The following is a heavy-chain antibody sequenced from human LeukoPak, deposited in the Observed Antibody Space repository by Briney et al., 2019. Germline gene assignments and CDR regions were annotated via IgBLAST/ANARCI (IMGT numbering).Heavy chain of an antibody. CDR3: ARGRDFWSGYRLFYYYGLDV. CDR2: IWYDGSNK. Sequence: GGSLRLSCAASGFTFSNHWMTWVRQAPGKGLEWVAVIWYDGSNKYYADSVKGRFTISRDNSKNTLYLQMNSLRAEDTAVYYCARGRDFWSGYRLFYYYGLDVWGQGTTVTVSS. V-gene: IGHV3-33*08. J-gene: IGHJ6*02. D-gene: IGHD3-3*01. CDR1: GFTFSNHW.